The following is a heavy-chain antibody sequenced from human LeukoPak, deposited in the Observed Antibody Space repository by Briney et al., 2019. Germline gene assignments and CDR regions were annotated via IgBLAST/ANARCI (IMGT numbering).Heavy chain of an antibody. CDR2: ISSSSSYI. J-gene: IGHJ4*02. D-gene: IGHD6-19*01. V-gene: IGHV3-21*01. CDR1: GFIFSSYS. CDR3: AREEAGRDFDY. Sequence: GGSLRLSCAASGFIFSSYSMNWVRQAPGKGLEWVSSISSSSSYIYYADSVKGRFTISRDNAKNSLYLQMNSLRAEDTAVYYCAREEAGRDFDYWGQGTLVTVSS.